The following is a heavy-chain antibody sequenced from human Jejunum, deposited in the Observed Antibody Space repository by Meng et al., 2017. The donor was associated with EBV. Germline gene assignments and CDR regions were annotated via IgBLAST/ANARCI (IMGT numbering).Heavy chain of an antibody. CDR1: GGSVSTGGYS. CDR3: ARDQNGSYFAY. CDR2: IYNSEST. Sequence: VQRPGAGHGLVKPPETPSLTCTVAGGSVSTGGYSWSWIRQPPGKGLEWIGYIYNSESTNYKSSLKSRVTISADTSKNQFSLRLSSVTAADTAVYYCARDQNGSYFAYWGQGTLVTVSS. J-gene: IGHJ4*02. D-gene: IGHD1-26*01. V-gene: IGHV4-61*08.